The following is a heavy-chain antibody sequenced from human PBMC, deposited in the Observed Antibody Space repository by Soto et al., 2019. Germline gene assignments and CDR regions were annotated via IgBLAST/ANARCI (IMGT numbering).Heavy chain of an antibody. CDR3: ARVEGATSSIGGAADTDYAMDV. V-gene: IGHV1-18*01. CDR1: GYTFTSYG. D-gene: IGHD3-3*02. CDR2: ISAYNGNT. Sequence: ASVKVSCKASGYTFTSYGISWVLQAPGQGLERMGWISAYNGNTNYAQKLQGRVTMTTDTSTSTAYMELRSLRSDDTAVYYCARVEGATSSIGGAADTDYAMDVCGQGTPITVS. J-gene: IGHJ6*02.